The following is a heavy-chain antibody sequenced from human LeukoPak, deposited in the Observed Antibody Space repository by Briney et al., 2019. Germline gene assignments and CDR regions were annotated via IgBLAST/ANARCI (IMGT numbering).Heavy chain of an antibody. J-gene: IGHJ5*02. Sequence: ASVKVSCKASGYTFTSYYMHWVRQAPGQGLEWMGIINPSGGSTSYAQKFQGRVTMTRDTSTSTVYMELSSLRSEDTAVYYCARDGGGQLVRNWFDAWGQGTLVTVSS. D-gene: IGHD6-6*01. CDR1: GYTFTSYY. V-gene: IGHV1-46*01. CDR3: ARDGGGQLVRNWFDA. CDR2: INPSGGST.